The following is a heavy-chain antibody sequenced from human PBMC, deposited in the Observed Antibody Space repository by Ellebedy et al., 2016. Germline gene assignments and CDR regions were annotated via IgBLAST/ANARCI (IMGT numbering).Heavy chain of an antibody. D-gene: IGHD3-22*01. CDR2: IWYDGSNK. CDR1: GFTFSSYG. V-gene: IGHV3-30*02. CDR3: AKDQESYYYDSIYGAFDI. Sequence: GESLKISCAASGFTFSSYGMHWVRQAPGKGLEWVAVIWYDGSNKYYADSVKGRFTISRDNSKNSLYLQMNSLRAEDTALYYCAKDQESYYYDSIYGAFDIWGQGTMVTVSS. J-gene: IGHJ3*02.